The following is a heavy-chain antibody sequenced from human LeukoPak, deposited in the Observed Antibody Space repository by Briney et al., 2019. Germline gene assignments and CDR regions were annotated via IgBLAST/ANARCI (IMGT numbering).Heavy chain of an antibody. CDR3: ARVPSFTDAFDI. Sequence: GGSLRLSCAASRFIFSTYWMSWIRQAPGKGLEWVANIKQDGSEKYYVDSVKGRFTISRDNAKNSLYLQMNSLRAEDTAVYYCARVPSFTDAFDIWGQGTMVTVSS. CDR2: IKQDGSEK. J-gene: IGHJ3*02. V-gene: IGHV3-7*01. CDR1: RFIFSTYW.